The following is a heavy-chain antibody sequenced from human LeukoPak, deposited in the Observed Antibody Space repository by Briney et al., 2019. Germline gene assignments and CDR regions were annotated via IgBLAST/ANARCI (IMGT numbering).Heavy chain of an antibody. V-gene: IGHV3-66*01. D-gene: IGHD5-12*01. Sequence: GGSLRLACAASGFTVSSNYMSWVRQAPGKGLEWVSVIYSGGSTYYADSVKGRFTISRDNSKNTLYPQMNSLRAEDTAVYYCAREAGSGYNRYFDLWGRGTLVTVSS. CDR2: IYSGGST. CDR1: GFTVSSNY. J-gene: IGHJ2*01. CDR3: AREAGSGYNRYFDL.